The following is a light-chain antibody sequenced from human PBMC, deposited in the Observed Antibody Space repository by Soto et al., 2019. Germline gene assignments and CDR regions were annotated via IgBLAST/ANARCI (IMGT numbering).Light chain of an antibody. CDR1: QSVSSY. J-gene: IGKJ4*01. CDR2: DAS. CDR3: QQRSNWPLT. V-gene: IGKV3-11*01. Sequence: EIVLTQSPATLSLSPGERATLSCRASQSVSSYLAWYQQKPGQAPRHLIYDASNRATGIPARFSGSGSGTDVTLTISSLEPEEFAVYYCQQRSNWPLTFGGGTKVEIK.